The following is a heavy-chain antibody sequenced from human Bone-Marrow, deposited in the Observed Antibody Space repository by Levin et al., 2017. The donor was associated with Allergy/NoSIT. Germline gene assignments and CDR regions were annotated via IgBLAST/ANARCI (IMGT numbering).Heavy chain of an antibody. Sequence: ASVKVSCKASGYTFTGYYMHWVRQAPGQGLEWMGWINPNSGGTNYAQKFQGRVTMTRDTSISTAYMELSRLRSDDTAVYYCARGGVQLWLYYLSDGMDVWGQGTTVTVSS. CDR2: INPNSGGT. CDR3: ARGGVQLWLYYLSDGMDV. CDR1: GYTFTGYY. V-gene: IGHV1-2*02. D-gene: IGHD5-18*01. J-gene: IGHJ6*02.